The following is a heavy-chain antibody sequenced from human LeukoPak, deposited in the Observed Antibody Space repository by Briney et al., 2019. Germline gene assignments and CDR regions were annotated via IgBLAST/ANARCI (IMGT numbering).Heavy chain of an antibody. J-gene: IGHJ6*03. Sequence: GGSLRLSCAASGFTFSNYAMTWVRQSPGKGLEWVAAVIGSGGTYYADSVKGRFIISRDNSKNTLYLRMCSLRADDTALYYCVKGRGPAKGDYYNYYYYMDVWGRGTTVTVSS. D-gene: IGHD2-21*02. CDR3: VKGRGPAKGDYYNYYYYMDV. CDR1: GFTFSNYA. V-gene: IGHV3-23*01. CDR2: VIGSGGT.